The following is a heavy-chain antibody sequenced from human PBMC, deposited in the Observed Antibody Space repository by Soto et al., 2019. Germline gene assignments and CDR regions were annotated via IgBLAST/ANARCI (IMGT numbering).Heavy chain of an antibody. CDR3: ARDRGWSLFDY. V-gene: IGHV3-74*01. J-gene: IGHJ4*02. CDR1: GFTFSSYW. D-gene: IGHD6-19*01. Sequence: EVQLVESGGGLVQPGGSLRLSCEASGFTFSSYWMYWVRQAPGKGPVWVSRTNSDGSDTSYADSVKGRFTISRDNAKNTLYLQMNSLRAEDTAVYYCARDRGWSLFDYWGQGTLVTVSS. CDR2: TNSDGSDT.